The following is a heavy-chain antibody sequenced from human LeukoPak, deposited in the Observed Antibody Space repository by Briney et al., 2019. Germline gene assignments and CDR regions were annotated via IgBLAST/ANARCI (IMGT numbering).Heavy chain of an antibody. J-gene: IGHJ6*02. V-gene: IGHV3-43*02. CDR2: ISGDGGST. CDR1: GFTFDDYA. Sequence: PGGSLRLSCAASGFTFDDYAMHWVRQAPGKGLEWVSLISGDGGSTYYADSVKGRFTISRDNSKNSLYLQMNSLRTEDTALYYCAKGRREYSSGWYFDLFPEYYYYGMDVWAKGPRSPSP. D-gene: IGHD6-19*01. CDR3: AKGRREYSSGWYFDLFPEYYYYGMDV.